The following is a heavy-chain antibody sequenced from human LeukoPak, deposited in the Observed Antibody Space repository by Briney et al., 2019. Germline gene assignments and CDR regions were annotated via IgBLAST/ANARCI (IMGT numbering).Heavy chain of an antibody. D-gene: IGHD6-19*01. CDR2: ISWNSGSI. CDR3: AKEKQWPRAFDI. Sequence: TGGSLRLSRAASGFTFDDYAMHWVRQAPGKGLEWVSGISWNSGSIGYADSVKGRFTISRDNAKNSLYLQMNSLRAEDTALYYCAKEKQWPRAFDIWGQGTMVTVSS. V-gene: IGHV3-9*01. J-gene: IGHJ3*02. CDR1: GFTFDDYA.